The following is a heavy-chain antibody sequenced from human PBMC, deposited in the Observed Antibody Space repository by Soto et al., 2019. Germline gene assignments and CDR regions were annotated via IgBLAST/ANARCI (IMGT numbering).Heavy chain of an antibody. CDR1: GYTFTGYY. D-gene: IGHD3-10*01. CDR3: ARSSRMVRDAFDI. V-gene: IGHV1-2*04. J-gene: IGHJ3*02. CDR2: INPNSGGT. Sequence: ASVKVSCKASGYTFTGYYMHWVRHAPGQGLEWMGWINPNSGGTNYAQKFQGWVTMTRDTSISTAYMELSRLRSDDTAVYYCARSSRMVRDAFDIWGQGTMVTVSS.